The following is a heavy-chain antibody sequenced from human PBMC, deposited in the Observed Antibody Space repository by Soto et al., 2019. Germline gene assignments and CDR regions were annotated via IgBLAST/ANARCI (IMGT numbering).Heavy chain of an antibody. D-gene: IGHD1-26*01. J-gene: IGHJ5*02. CDR2: ISAYNGNT. CDR1: GYTFTSYG. Sequence: QVQLVQSGAEVKKPGASVKVSCKASGYTFTSYGISWVRQAPGQGLEWMGWISAYNGNTNYAQKLQGRVTMTTDTSTSTAYMELRSLRSDDTAVYYCAKVAVRIVGATNGGDWFDPWGQGTLVTVSS. CDR3: AKVAVRIVGATNGGDWFDP. V-gene: IGHV1-18*04.